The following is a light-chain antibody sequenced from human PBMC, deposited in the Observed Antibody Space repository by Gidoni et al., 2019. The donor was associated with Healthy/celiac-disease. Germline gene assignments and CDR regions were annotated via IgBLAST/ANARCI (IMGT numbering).Light chain of an antibody. J-gene: IGLJ3*02. CDR3: QSYDNRNRV. CDR2: EDD. Sequence: NFMLTQPHSVSESPGKTVTISCTGSSGSIASNYVHLYQQRPGSSPTTVIYEDDQRPSGVPDRFSGSIDSSSNFASLTISGLKTEDEADCYCQSYDNRNRVFGGGTKLTVL. V-gene: IGLV6-57*01. CDR1: SGSIASNY.